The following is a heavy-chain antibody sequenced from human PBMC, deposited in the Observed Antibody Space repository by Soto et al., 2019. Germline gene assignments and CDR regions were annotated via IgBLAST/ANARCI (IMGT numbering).Heavy chain of an antibody. CDR3: ARHRRAIMITFGGVIGVFDY. V-gene: IGHV4-39*01. J-gene: IGHJ4*02. CDR2: IYYSGST. CDR1: GGSISSSSYY. Sequence: QLQLQESGPGLVKPSETLSLTCTVSGGSISSSSYYWGWIRQPPGKGLEWIGSIYYSGSTYYNPSRKSRVTISVDTSKNQFSLKLSSVTAADTAVYYCARHRRAIMITFGGVIGVFDYWGQGTLVTVSS. D-gene: IGHD3-16*01.